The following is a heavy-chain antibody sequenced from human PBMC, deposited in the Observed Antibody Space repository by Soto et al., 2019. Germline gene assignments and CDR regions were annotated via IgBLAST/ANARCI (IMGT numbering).Heavy chain of an antibody. CDR1: GYTFTSYG. J-gene: IGHJ6*02. D-gene: IGHD6-13*01. CDR3: ASFSIAATDPYGMDV. CDR2: ISAYNGNT. V-gene: IGHV1-18*01. Sequence: QVQLMQSGAEVKKPGASVKVSCKASGYTFTSYGISWVRQAPGQGLEWMGWISAYNGNTNYAQKLQGRVTMTTDTSTSTAYMELRSLRSDDTAVYYCASFSIAATDPYGMDVWGQGTTVTVSS.